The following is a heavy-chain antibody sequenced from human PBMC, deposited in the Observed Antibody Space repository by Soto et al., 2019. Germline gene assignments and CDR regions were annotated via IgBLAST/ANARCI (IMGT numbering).Heavy chain of an antibody. CDR3: SRGSTVVTLDYFDS. CDR1: GYTVTRHY. CDR2: IDPSGGST. J-gene: IGHJ4*02. V-gene: IGHV1-46*03. Sequence: QVQLVQSGAEVKKPGASVKVSCKASGYTVTRHYMHWVRQAPGQGLEWMGIIDPSGGSTTYAQKFQDRITITRDMSTRTVYLELSSLRSDYTAIYYCSRGSTVVTLDYFDSLGQGTLVTVSS. D-gene: IGHD2-21*02.